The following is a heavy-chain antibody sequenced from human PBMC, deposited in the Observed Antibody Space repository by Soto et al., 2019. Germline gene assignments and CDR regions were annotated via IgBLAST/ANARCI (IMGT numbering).Heavy chain of an antibody. CDR2: IYSGGST. Sequence: GGSLRLSCAASGFTVSSNYMSWVRQAPGKGLEWVSVIYSGGSTYYADSVKGRFTISRDNSKNTLYLQMNSLRAEDTAVYYCAAGYSSSWYCAYWGQGALVTVSS. V-gene: IGHV3-53*01. CDR1: GFTVSSNY. D-gene: IGHD6-13*01. CDR3: AAGYSSSWYCAY. J-gene: IGHJ4*02.